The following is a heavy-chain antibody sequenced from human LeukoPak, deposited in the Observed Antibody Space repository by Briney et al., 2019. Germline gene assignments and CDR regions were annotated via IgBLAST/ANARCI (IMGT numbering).Heavy chain of an antibody. CDR3: ARAEINDYNRY. V-gene: IGHV4-39*07. D-gene: IGHD4-11*01. CDR1: GGSISSSSYY. J-gene: IGHJ4*02. Sequence: PSETLSLTCTVSGGSISSSSYYWGWIRQPPGKGLDWIGSISYSGSTYYNPSLKSRVTISIDTSKNQIFLKLRSTTAADTAHYYCARAEINDYNRYWGQGILVIVSS. CDR2: ISYSGST.